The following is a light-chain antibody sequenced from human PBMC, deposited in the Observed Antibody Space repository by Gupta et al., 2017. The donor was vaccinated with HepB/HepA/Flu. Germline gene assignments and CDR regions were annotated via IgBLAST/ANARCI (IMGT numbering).Light chain of an antibody. CDR3: NSRDSSGNPLGV. CDR2: GKN. CDR1: SLRSYY. J-gene: IGLJ2*01. Sequence: SSELTQDPAVSVALGQTVRITCQGDSLRSYYASWYQQKPGQAPVLVIYGKNNRPSEIPDRFSGSSSGNTASLTITGAQAEDEAYYYGNSRDSSGNPLGVFGGGTKLPVI. V-gene: IGLV3-19*01.